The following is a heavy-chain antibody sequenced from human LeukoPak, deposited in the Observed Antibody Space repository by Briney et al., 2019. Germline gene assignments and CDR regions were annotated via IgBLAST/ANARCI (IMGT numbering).Heavy chain of an antibody. J-gene: IGHJ4*02. CDR3: ARDRYLTY. CDR1: GFTFSSYE. Sequence: GGSLRLSCAASGFTFSSYEMNWVRQAPGKGLEWVANIKQDGSEKYYVDSVKGRFTISRDNAKNSLYLQMNSLRAEDTAVHYCARDRYLTYWGQGTLVTVAS. D-gene: IGHD1-1*01. V-gene: IGHV3-7*01. CDR2: IKQDGSEK.